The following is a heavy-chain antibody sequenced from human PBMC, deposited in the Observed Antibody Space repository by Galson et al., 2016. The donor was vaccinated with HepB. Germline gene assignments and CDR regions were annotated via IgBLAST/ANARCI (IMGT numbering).Heavy chain of an antibody. Sequence: SVKVSCKASGYTFTSYYMHWVRQAPGQGLEWMGIINPSGGSTSYAQKFQGRVTMTRDTSTSTVYMELSSLRSEDTAIYYCARDLYCYSCGWDYYYYNMDVWGKGTTVTFSS. D-gene: IGHD2-15*01. CDR1: GYTFTSYY. V-gene: IGHV1-46*01. CDR2: INPSGGST. J-gene: IGHJ6*03. CDR3: ARDLYCYSCGWDYYYYNMDV.